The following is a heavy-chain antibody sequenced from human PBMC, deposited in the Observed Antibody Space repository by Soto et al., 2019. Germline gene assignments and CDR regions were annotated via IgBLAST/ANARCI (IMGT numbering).Heavy chain of an antibody. J-gene: IGHJ4*01. CDR1: GYAFTTYG. CDR3: ARGRYGDY. CDR2: ISAHNGNT. Sequence: QVHLVQSGAEVKKPGASVKVSCQASGYAFTTYGITWVRQAPGQGLEWMGWISAHNGNTNYAQNLQGRVTVTRDTSPSTAYMELRSLKSDDTAVYYCARGRYGDYWGHGARVTVSS. D-gene: IGHD1-1*01. V-gene: IGHV1-18*01.